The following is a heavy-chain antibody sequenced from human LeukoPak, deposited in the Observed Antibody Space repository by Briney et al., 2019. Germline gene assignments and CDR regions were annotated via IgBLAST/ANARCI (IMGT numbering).Heavy chain of an antibody. CDR2: IYYSGST. CDR1: GGSISSGDYY. Sequence: SETLSLTCTVSGGSISSGDYYWSWIRQPPGKGLEWIGYIYYSGSTYYNPSLKSRVTISVDTSKNQFSLKLSSVTAADTAVYYCARDKPEWVTIFGVAQPQYYYYGMDVWGQGTTVTVSS. V-gene: IGHV4-30-4*01. CDR3: ARDKPEWVTIFGVAQPQYYYYGMDV. J-gene: IGHJ6*02. D-gene: IGHD3-3*01.